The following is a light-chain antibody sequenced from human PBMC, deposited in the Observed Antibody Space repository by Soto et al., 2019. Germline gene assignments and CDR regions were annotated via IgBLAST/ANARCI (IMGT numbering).Light chain of an antibody. CDR2: DAS. CDR3: QQYEDLPLT. CDR1: QDISNY. Sequence: DIQMTQSPSSLSASVGDRVTITCQASQDISNYLNWYQQKPGKAPKLLIFDASNVETGVPSRFRGSGSGTDFTFTIHSLQPEDAATDYCQQYEDLPLTFGGGTKVGIK. J-gene: IGKJ4*01. V-gene: IGKV1-33*01.